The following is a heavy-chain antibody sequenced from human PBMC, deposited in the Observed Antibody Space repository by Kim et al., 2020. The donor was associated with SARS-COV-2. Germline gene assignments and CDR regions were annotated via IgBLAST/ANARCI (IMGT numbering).Heavy chain of an antibody. V-gene: IGHV1-69*04. CDR3: SRDRGGWLQPNAFDI. CDR2: IIPILGIA. CDR1: GGTFSSYA. Sequence: SVKVSCKASGGTFSSYAISWVRQAPGQGLEWMGRIIPILGIANYAQKFQGRVTITADKSTSTAYMELSSLRSEDTAVYYCSRDRGGWLQPNAFDIWGQGTMVTVSS. D-gene: IGHD5-12*01. J-gene: IGHJ3*02.